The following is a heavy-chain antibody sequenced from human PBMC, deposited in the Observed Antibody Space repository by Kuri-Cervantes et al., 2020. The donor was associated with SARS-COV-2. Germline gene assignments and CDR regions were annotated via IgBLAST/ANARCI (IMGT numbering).Heavy chain of an antibody. CDR3: ARQVAVAGHYYFDY. CDR2: IYYSGST. CDR1: GGSISSYY. V-gene: IGHV4-59*08. J-gene: IGHJ4*02. D-gene: IGHD6-19*01. Sequence: GSLRLSCTVSGGSISSYYWSWIRQPPGKGLEWIGYIYYSGSTNYNPSLKSRITISVDTSRNQFSLSLSSVTAADTAVYYCARQVAVAGHYYFDYWGQGTLVTVSS.